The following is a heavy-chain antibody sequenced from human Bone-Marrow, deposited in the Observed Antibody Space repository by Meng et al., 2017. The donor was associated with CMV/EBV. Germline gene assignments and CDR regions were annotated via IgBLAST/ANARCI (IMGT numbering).Heavy chain of an antibody. V-gene: IGHV1-2*02. CDR1: GYTLTGDE. J-gene: IGHJ5*02. CDR2: SNHNRGGK. D-gene: IGHD2-2*02. Sequence: GYTLTGDEMHWGRQATGKGLEWRGWSNHNRGGKNYGKKVQGRVTMTRDTYISTAYMELSRLRADDTAVYYCARGTVPADIEGNWFDPWGQGTLVTVSS. CDR3: ARGTVPADIEGNWFDP.